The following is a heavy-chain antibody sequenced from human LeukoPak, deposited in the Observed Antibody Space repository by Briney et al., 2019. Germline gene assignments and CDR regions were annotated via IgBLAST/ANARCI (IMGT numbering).Heavy chain of an antibody. CDR2: ISYDGSNK. CDR1: GFTFSSYA. Sequence: GGSLRLSCAASGFTFSSYAMHWVRQAPGKGLEWVAVISYDGSNKYYADSVKGRFTISRDNSKNTLYLQMNSLRAEDTAVYYCAKPTYYYGSGSYRGGDYWGQGTLVTVSS. CDR3: AKPTYYYGSGSYRGGDY. J-gene: IGHJ4*02. V-gene: IGHV3-30-3*01. D-gene: IGHD3-10*01.